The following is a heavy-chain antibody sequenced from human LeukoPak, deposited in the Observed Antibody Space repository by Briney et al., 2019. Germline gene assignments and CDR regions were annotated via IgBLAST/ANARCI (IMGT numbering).Heavy chain of an antibody. V-gene: IGHV3-21*01. J-gene: IGHJ4*02. CDR2: ISSGSSYM. D-gene: IGHD3-22*01. Sequence: GGSLRLSCAASGFTFSGSALHWVRQASGKGLEWVSYISSGSSYMYYADSVKGRFTISRDNTKNSLYLQMNSLRAEDTAVYYCARHFYGSSGHPGIDYWGQGTLVTVSS. CDR1: GFTFSGSA. CDR3: ARHFYGSSGHPGIDY.